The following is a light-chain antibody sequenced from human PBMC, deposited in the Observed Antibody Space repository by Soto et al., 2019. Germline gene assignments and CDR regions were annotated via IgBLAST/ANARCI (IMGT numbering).Light chain of an antibody. J-gene: IGLJ1*01. CDR3: SSYTTISTYV. CDR2: DVR. CDR1: SSDVGGYNY. V-gene: IGLV2-14*01. Sequence: QSVLTQPASVSGSPGQSITIFCTGTSSDVGGYNYVSWYQQHPGKAPKLMIYDVRNRPSGVSNRSSGSKSVNTASLTISGLQAEDEADYYCSSYTTISTYVFGTGTKVTVL.